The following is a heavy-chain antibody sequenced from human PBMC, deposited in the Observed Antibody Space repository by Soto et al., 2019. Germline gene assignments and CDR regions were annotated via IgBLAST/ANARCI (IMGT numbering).Heavy chain of an antibody. CDR1: GFTFSSYA. V-gene: IGHV3-23*01. CDR2: ISGSGGST. CDR3: AKAEAHYDFWSGYYPDY. J-gene: IGHJ4*02. Sequence: EVQLLESGGGLVQPGGSLRLSCAASGFTFSSYAMSWVRQAPGKGLEWVSAISGSGGSTYYADSVKGRFTISRDNSKNTLYLQMNSLGAEDTAVYYCAKAEAHYDFWSGYYPDYWGQGTLVTVSS. D-gene: IGHD3-3*01.